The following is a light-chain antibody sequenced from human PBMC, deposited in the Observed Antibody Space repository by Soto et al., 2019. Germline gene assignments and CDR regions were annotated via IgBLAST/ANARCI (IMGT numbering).Light chain of an antibody. CDR2: HGS. Sequence: DIQMTMTTTTLPASVGDRATIICRASQSISKWFAWYQQKPRRAPKGLVYHGSNVQSGVPARFSGSGSGTEFTLTISSLQPDNFATYYCQLYNSYSFGQGSKVDIK. CDR1: QSISKW. V-gene: IGKV1-5*02. CDR3: QLYNSYS. J-gene: IGKJ2*01.